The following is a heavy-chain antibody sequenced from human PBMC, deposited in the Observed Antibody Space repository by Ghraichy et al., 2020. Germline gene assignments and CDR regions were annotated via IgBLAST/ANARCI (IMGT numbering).Heavy chain of an antibody. CDR2: IWYDGSTK. J-gene: IGHJ4*02. CDR3: ARDASSSVWYIDY. D-gene: IGHD6-19*01. Sequence: VALIWYDGSTKYYADSVTGRFTISSDNSKNTLYLQMNSLRAEDTAVYYCARDASSSVWYIDYWGQGTLVTVA. V-gene: IGHV3-33*01.